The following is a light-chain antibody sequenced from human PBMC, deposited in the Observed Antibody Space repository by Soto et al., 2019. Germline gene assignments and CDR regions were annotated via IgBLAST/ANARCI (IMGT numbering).Light chain of an antibody. Sequence: EIVMTQSPATLSVSPGERATLSCRASQSVSSNLAWYQKKPGQAPRLLIYGASTRATGIPARFSGSGSGTEFTLTISSLQSEDFAVYYCQQYNNWPGTVGPGTKVDIK. CDR2: GAS. J-gene: IGKJ3*01. CDR3: QQYNNWPGT. CDR1: QSVSSN. V-gene: IGKV3D-15*01.